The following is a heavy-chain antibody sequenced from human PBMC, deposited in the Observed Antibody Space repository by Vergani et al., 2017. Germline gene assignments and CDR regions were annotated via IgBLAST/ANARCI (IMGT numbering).Heavy chain of an antibody. J-gene: IGHJ6*03. CDR3: ARGLETGIAARYYYMDV. CDR1: GGSISSYY. V-gene: IGHV4-59*01. CDR2: IYYSGST. D-gene: IGHD6-6*01. Sequence: QVQLQESGPGLVKPSETLSLTCTVSGGSISSYYWSWIRQPPGKGLEWIGYIYYSGSTNYNPSPKSRVTIAVDKSKNQFPLKLSSVTAADTAVYYCARGLETGIAARYYYMDVWGKGTTVTVSS.